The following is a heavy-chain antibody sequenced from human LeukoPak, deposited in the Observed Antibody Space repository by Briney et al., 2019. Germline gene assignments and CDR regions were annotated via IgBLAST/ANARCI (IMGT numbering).Heavy chain of an antibody. V-gene: IGHV3-23*01. J-gene: IGHJ4*02. D-gene: IGHD6-13*01. CDR1: GFTFSSYA. CDR3: VKGPLVRLDY. Sequence: GGSLRLSCAASGFTFSSYAMNWVRQAPGKGLEWVSAINGGGGSTYYADSVKGRFTISRDNFKNTLFLQMNSLRVEDTAVYYCVKGPLVRLDYWGQGTLVTVSS. CDR2: INGGGGST.